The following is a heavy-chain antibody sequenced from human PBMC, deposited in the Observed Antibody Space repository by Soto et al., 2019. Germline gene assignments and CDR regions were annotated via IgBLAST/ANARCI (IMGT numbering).Heavy chain of an antibody. CDR1: GDSVSSNSAA. V-gene: IGHV6-1*01. J-gene: IGHJ4*02. CDR3: ARGSHPSVPAAMNY. D-gene: IGHD2-2*01. Sequence: PSQTLSLTCAISGDSVSSNSAAWNWIRQSPSRGLEWLGRTYYRSKWYNDYAVSVKSRITINPDTSKSQFSLQLNSVTPEDTAVYYCARGSHPSVPAAMNYWGQGTLVTVSS. CDR2: TYYRSKWYN.